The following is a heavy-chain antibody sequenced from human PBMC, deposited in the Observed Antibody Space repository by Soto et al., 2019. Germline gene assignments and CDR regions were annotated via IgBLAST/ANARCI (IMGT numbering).Heavy chain of an antibody. CDR1: GFTFSSYG. CDR3: AKDYAAYYDFWSGLDY. J-gene: IGHJ4*02. Sequence: GSLRLSCAASGFTFSSYGMHWVRQAPGKGLEWVAVISYDGSNKYYADSVKGRFTISRDNSKNTLYLQMNSLRAEDTAVYYCAKDYAAYYDFWSGLDYWGQGTLVTVSS. V-gene: IGHV3-30*18. D-gene: IGHD3-3*01. CDR2: ISYDGSNK.